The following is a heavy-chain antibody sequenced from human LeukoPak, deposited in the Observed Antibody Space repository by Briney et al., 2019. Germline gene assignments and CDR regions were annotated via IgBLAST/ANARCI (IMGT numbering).Heavy chain of an antibody. CDR3: ARDYCSSTSCYDLNWFDP. Sequence: SEILSLTCTVSGGSISSGSYYWSWIRQPAGKGLEWIGRIYTSGSTNYNPSLKSRVTISVDTSKNQFSLKLSSVTAADTAVYYCARDYCSSTSCYDLNWFDPWGQGTLVTVSS. CDR1: GGSISSGSYY. CDR2: IYTSGST. J-gene: IGHJ5*02. V-gene: IGHV4-61*02. D-gene: IGHD2-2*01.